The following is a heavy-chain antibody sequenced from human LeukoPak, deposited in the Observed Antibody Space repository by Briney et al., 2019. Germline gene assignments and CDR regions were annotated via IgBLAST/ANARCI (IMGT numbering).Heavy chain of an antibody. CDR3: ERLGTPITTWSYFDY. V-gene: IGHV4-59*08. J-gene: IGHJ4*02. CDR2: IYYSGST. Sequence: PSETLSLTCTVSGGSISRYYWSWIPQPPGKGLEGIGYIYYSGSTNYNPSLKSRVTISVDTSKNHFSMKLSSVTAADTAVYFCERLGTPITTWSYFDYWGQGTLVTVSS. D-gene: IGHD4-11*01. CDR1: GGSISRYY.